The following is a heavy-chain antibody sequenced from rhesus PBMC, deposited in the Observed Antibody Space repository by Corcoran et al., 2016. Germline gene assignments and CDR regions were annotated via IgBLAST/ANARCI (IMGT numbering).Heavy chain of an antibody. V-gene: IGHV4S9*01. CDR1: GGSISYIYY. D-gene: IGHD3-28*01. CDR3: SRRYYGDY. J-gene: IGHJ4*01. Sequence: QVQLQESGPGLVMPSETLSLTCAVSGGSISYIYYWTWIRHPPGKGLEWIGQIYGAATYCIPSRRVRFTISKGTSKSQLFLILRSVTSADTAVYYCSRRYYGDYWGQGVLVTVSS. CDR2: IYGAAT.